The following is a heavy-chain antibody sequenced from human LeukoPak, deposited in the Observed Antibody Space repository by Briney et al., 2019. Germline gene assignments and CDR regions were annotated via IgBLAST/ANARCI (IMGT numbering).Heavy chain of an antibody. J-gene: IGHJ4*02. CDR3: AGDLPSGAAAGTPYYFDY. CDR2: INPSGGST. Sequence: GASVKVSCKASGYTFTSYYMHWGRQAPGQGLEGRGIINPSGGSTSYAQKFQGRVTMPRDTSTRTVYMELSSLRCEDTAVYYCAGDLPSGAAAGTPYYFDYWGQGTLVTVSS. CDR1: GYTFTSYY. V-gene: IGHV1-46*01. D-gene: IGHD6-13*01.